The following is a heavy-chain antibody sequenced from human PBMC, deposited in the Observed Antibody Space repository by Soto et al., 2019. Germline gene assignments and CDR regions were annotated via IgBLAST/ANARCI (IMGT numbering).Heavy chain of an antibody. CDR3: ARSRPRYYYYMDV. J-gene: IGHJ6*03. Sequence: PSETLALTCTVSGGSISSGGDYWSWLRQHPGKGLEWIGYIYYSGSTYYNPSLKSRVTISVDTSKNQFSLKLSSVTAADTAVYYCARSRPRYYYYMDVWGKGTTVTVSS. CDR1: GGSISSGGDY. V-gene: IGHV4-31*03. CDR2: IYYSGST.